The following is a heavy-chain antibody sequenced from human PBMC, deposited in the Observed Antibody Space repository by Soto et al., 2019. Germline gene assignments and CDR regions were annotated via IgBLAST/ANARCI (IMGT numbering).Heavy chain of an antibody. D-gene: IGHD2-15*01. J-gene: IGHJ6*03. CDR1: GGSISSGGYY. CDR3: ARARGYCSGGSCYFLNRDYYYYMDV. CDR2: IYYSGST. V-gene: IGHV4-31*03. Sequence: QVQLQESGPGLVKPSQTLSLTCTVSGGSISSGGYYWSWIRQHPGKVLEWIGYIYYSGSTYYNPYLRSRVTISVDTSKNQFSLKLSSVTAADTAVYYCARARGYCSGGSCYFLNRDYYYYMDVWGKGTTVTVSS.